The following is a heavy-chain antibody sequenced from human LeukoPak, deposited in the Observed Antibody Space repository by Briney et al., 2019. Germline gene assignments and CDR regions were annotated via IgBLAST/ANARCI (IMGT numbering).Heavy chain of an antibody. CDR1: GFTFSTSG. CDR2: ISGSGGTP. D-gene: IGHD6-13*01. CDR3: AREEAAAGFDY. Sequence: GGSLRLSCAASGFTFSTSGMTWVRQAPGKGLDWVSIISGSGGTPYYTDSVKGRFTISRDNSKNTLYLQMNSLRAEDTAVYYCAREEAAAGFDYWGQGTLVTVSS. J-gene: IGHJ4*02. V-gene: IGHV3-23*01.